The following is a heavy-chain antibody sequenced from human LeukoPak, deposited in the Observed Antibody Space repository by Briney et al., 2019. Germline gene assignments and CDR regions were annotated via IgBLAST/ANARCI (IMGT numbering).Heavy chain of an antibody. CDR2: VHLDGRT. V-gene: IGHV4-4*02. CDR1: GGSVTSTNW. CDR3: AREGGFYRPLDY. D-gene: IGHD3-3*01. J-gene: IGHJ4*02. Sequence: SEALSLTCGVSGGSVTSTNWWTWVRQPPGKGLEWIGEVHLDGRTNYNPSLKSRLTMSVDLTENHISLKLTSVTAADTAVYYCAREGGFYRPLDYSGQGTLVTVSS.